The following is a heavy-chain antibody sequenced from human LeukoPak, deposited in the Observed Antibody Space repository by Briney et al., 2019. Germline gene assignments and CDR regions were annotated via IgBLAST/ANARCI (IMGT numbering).Heavy chain of an antibody. D-gene: IGHD3-10*01. CDR3: AKAATYYYGSGSSQGYYFDY. J-gene: IGHJ4*02. V-gene: IGHV3-30*18. CDR1: GFTFSSYG. CDR2: ISYDGSNK. Sequence: GRSLRLSCAASGFTFSSYGMHWVRQAPGKGLEWVAVISYDGSNKYYADSVKGRLTISRDNSKNTLYLQMNSLRAEDTAVYYCAKAATYYYGSGSSQGYYFDYWGQGTLVTVSS.